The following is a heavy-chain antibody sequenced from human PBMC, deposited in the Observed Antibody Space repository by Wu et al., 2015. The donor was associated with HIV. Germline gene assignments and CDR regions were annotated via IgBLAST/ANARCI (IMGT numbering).Heavy chain of an antibody. V-gene: IGHV1-18*01. Sequence: QVQLVQSGAEVKKPGSSVKVSCKASGGTFSTYAISWVRQAPGQGLEWMGWISAYNGNTNYAQKLQGRVTMTTDTSTSTAYMELRSLRSDDTAVYYCAREGTIFGVVIIPGDAFDIWGQGTMVTVSS. J-gene: IGHJ3*02. CDR2: ISAYNGNT. CDR1: GGTFSTYA. D-gene: IGHD3-3*01. CDR3: AREGTIFGVVIIPGDAFDI.